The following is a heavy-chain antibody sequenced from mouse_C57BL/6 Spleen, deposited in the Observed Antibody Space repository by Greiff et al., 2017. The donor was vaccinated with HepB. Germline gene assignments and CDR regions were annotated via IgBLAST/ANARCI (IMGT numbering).Heavy chain of an antibody. D-gene: IGHD4-1*01. CDR2: IDPSDSYT. CDR1: GYTFTSYW. Sequence: QVQLQQPGAELVMPGASVKLSCKASGYTFTSYWMHWVKQRPGQGLEWIGEIDPSDSYTNYNKKLKGKSTLTVDKSSSTAYMQLSSLTSEDAAVYYCARNWGLGYFDVWGTGTTVTVSS. V-gene: IGHV1-69*01. CDR3: ARNWGLGYFDV. J-gene: IGHJ1*03.